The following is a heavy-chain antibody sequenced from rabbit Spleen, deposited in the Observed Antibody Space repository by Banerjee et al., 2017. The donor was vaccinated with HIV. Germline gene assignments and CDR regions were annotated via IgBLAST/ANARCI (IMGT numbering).Heavy chain of an antibody. V-gene: IGHV1S45*01. J-gene: IGHJ6*01. CDR3: ARGSTSNGDGYDL. Sequence: QQQLVESGGGLVQPEGSLTLTCTASGFSFSSIYYMCWVRQAPGKGLEWIACIRTGDGKTYYANWAKGRYTISKSSSTTVTLQMTSLTVADTATYSCARGSTSNGDGYDLWGPGTLVTVS. D-gene: IGHD6-1*01. CDR1: GFSFSSIYY. CDR2: IRTGDGKT.